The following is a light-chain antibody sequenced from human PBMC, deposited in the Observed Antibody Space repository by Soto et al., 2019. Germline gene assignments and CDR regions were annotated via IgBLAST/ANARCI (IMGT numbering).Light chain of an antibody. CDR1: QSISSW. J-gene: IGKJ5*01. CDR3: QQLNSFPIT. V-gene: IGKV1-5*03. Sequence: DIQMTQSPSTLSASGGDRVTITCRASQSISSWLAWYQQKPGKAPKLLIYKASTLESGVPSNFSGSGSGTEFTLTISSLQPEDFATYYCQQLNSFPITFGQGTRLEIK. CDR2: KAS.